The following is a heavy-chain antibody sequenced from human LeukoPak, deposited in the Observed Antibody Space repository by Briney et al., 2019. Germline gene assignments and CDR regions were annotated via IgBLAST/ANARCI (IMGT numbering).Heavy chain of an antibody. CDR3: AKDRIIMTVVTDPYYFDN. V-gene: IGHV3-30*04. D-gene: IGHD3-22*01. CDR1: GFSFSDYA. CDR2: TSYDGSNK. J-gene: IGHJ4*02. Sequence: GGSLRLSCAASGFSFSDYAIHWVRQAPGKGLEWVAFTSYDGSNKYYADSVKGRFTISRDHPKNTLYLQMNSLRAEDTAVYYCAKDRIIMTVVTDPYYFDNWGQGTLVTVSS.